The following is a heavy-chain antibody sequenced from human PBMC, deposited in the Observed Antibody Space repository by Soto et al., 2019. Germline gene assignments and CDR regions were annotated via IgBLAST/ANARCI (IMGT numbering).Heavy chain of an antibody. CDR3: ARDVARDFYNWFDP. CDR2: INAGNGNT. D-gene: IGHD3-3*01. V-gene: IGHV1-3*01. Sequence: ASVKVSCKASGYTFTSYAMHWVRQAPGQRLEWMGWINAGNGNTKYSQKFQGRVTITRDTSASTAYMELSSLRSEDTAVYYCARDVARDFYNWFDPWGQGTLVTV. CDR1: GYTFTSYA. J-gene: IGHJ5*02.